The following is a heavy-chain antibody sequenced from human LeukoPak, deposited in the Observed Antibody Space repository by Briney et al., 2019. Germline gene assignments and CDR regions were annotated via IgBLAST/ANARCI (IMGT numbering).Heavy chain of an antibody. D-gene: IGHD6-19*01. CDR2: TYYRSKWYN. V-gene: IGHV6-1*01. J-gene: IGHJ4*02. Sequence: SQTLSLTCPLSGGSVSSNRAAWIWVRESPSRDLEWLGRTYYRSKWYNDYAVSVKSRITINPDTSKNQFSLQLNSVTPEDTAVYYCARGYSSGIDYWGQGTLVTVSS. CDR3: ARGYSSGIDY. CDR1: GGSVSSNRAA.